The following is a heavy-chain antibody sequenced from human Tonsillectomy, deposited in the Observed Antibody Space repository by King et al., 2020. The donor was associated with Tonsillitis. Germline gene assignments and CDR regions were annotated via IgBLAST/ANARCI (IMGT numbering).Heavy chain of an antibody. Sequence: VQLVESGGGLVKPGGSLRLSCAASGFTFSNYYMSWIRQAPGKGLEWVSYISSTTTFTNYADSVKGRFTISRDNAKNSLFLHMNSLRAEDTAVYYCARARIMITFGGVAYFDYWGQGTLVTVSS. J-gene: IGHJ4*02. V-gene: IGHV3-11*05. CDR1: GFTFSNYY. CDR2: ISSTTTFT. CDR3: ARARIMITFGGVAYFDY. D-gene: IGHD3-16*01.